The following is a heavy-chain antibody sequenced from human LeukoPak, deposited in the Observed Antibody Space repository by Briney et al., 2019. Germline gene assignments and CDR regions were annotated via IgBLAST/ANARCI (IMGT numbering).Heavy chain of an antibody. J-gene: IGHJ4*02. D-gene: IGHD2-8*02. CDR1: GYTLTELS. V-gene: IGHV1-24*01. CDR2: FDPEDGET. Sequence: GASVKVSCKVSGYTLTELSMHWVPQAPGKGLEWMGGFDPEDGETIYAQKFQGRVTMTEDTSTDTAYMELSSLRSEDTAVYYCATALGVRVVYYFDYWGQGTLVTVSS. CDR3: ATALGVRVVYYFDY.